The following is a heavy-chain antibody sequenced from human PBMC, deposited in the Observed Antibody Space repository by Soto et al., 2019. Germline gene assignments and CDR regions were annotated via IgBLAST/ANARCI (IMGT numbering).Heavy chain of an antibody. Sequence: GGSLRLSCAASGFTFDDYAMHWVRQAPGKGLEWVSGISWNSGSIGYADSVKGRFTISRDNAKNSLYLQMNSLRAEDTALYYCAKAGHCSGGSCPSLDYWGQGTLVTVSS. D-gene: IGHD2-15*01. CDR3: AKAGHCSGGSCPSLDY. J-gene: IGHJ4*02. CDR1: GFTFDDYA. V-gene: IGHV3-9*01. CDR2: ISWNSGSI.